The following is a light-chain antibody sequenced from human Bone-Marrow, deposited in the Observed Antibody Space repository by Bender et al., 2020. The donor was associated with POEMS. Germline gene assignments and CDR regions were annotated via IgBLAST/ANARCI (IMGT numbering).Light chain of an antibody. CDR3: AVWDDSLNGWV. CDR2: SSH. Sequence: QSVLTQPPSASGTPGQRVTIPCSGGSSNIGAHAVNWYQHLPGTAPKLLIYSSHRRPSEVPDRCFGSRSGASASLTIGGLPSGDEADYYCAVWDDSLNGWVFGGGTKLTVL. J-gene: IGLJ3*02. CDR1: SSNIGAHA. V-gene: IGLV1-44*01.